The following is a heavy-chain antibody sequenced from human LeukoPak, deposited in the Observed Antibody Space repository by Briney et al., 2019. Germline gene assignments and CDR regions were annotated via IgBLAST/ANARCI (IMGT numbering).Heavy chain of an antibody. CDR3: ASSSIAARLGGYYFDY. D-gene: IGHD6-6*01. CDR2: IIPIFGTA. CDR1: GGTFSSYA. Sequence: SVKVSCKASGGTFSSYAISWVRQAPGQGLEWMGGIIPIFGTANYAQKFQGRVTITADESTSTAYMELNSLRSEDTAVYYCASSSIAARLGGYYFDYWGQGTLVTVSS. J-gene: IGHJ4*02. V-gene: IGHV1-69*13.